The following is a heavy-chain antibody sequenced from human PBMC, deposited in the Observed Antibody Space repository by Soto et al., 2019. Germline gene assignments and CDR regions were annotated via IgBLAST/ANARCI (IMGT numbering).Heavy chain of an antibody. D-gene: IGHD6-13*01. J-gene: IGHJ4*02. CDR2: ISGSGDST. CDR1: GFTFSSYA. Sequence: GGSLSLSCAASGFTFSSYAMRWVRQAPGKGLEWVSAISGSGDSTYYTDSVKGRFTISRDNSKNTLYLQMNSLRAEDTAVYYCARRGPGTYFDYWGQGTLVTVS. V-gene: IGHV3-23*01. CDR3: ARRGPGTYFDY.